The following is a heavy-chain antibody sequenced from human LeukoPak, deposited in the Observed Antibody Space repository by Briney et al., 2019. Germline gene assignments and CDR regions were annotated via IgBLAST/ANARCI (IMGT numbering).Heavy chain of an antibody. J-gene: IGHJ4*02. Sequence: VASVTVSCKASGYTFTGYYMHWVRQAPGQGLEWMGWINPNSGGTNYAQKFQGWVTMTRDTSISTAYMELSRLRSDDTAVYYCARLAPGIAPYFDYWGQGTLVTVSS. CDR1: GYTFTGYY. CDR3: ARLAPGIAPYFDY. CDR2: INPNSGGT. V-gene: IGHV1-2*04. D-gene: IGHD6-13*01.